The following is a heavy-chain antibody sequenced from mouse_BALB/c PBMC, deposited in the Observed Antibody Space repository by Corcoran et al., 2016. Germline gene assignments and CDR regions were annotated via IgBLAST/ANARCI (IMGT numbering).Heavy chain of an antibody. CDR2: IDSANGNT. D-gene: IGHD1-1*01. CDR1: GFNIKDTY. CDR3: ARGSSRVFDY. Sequence: EVQLQQSGAELVKPGASVKLSCTASGFNIKDTYMHWVKQRPEQGLEWIGRIDSANGNTKYDPKFQGKATITADTSSNTAYLQLSSLTSEDTAVYYCARGSSRVFDYWGQGTTLTVSS. V-gene: IGHV14-3*02. J-gene: IGHJ2*01.